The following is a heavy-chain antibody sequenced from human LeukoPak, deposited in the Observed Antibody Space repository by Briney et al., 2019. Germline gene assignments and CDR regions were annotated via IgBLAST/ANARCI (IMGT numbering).Heavy chain of an antibody. CDR2: ISSSSSYI. Sequence: GGSLRLSCAASGFTFSSYSMNWVRQAPGKGLEWVSSISSSSSYIYYADSVKGRFTISRDNAKNSLYLQMNSLRAEDTAVYYCARNYDFWRGPGGYWGQGTLVTVSS. D-gene: IGHD3-3*01. CDR1: GFTFSSYS. V-gene: IGHV3-21*01. J-gene: IGHJ4*02. CDR3: ARNYDFWRGPGGY.